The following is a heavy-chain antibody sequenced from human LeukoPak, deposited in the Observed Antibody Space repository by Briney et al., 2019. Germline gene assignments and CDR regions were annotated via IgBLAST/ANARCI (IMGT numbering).Heavy chain of an antibody. CDR2: IKKDGSEK. J-gene: IGHJ4*02. CDR3: ARESKGRSKIDY. V-gene: IGHV3-7*01. CDR1: GFNFSGHW. Sequence: PGGSLRLSCAASGFNFSGHWMTWVRQAPGKGLEWVANIKKDGSEKYNVDSVKGRFTISRDNANKSLYLQMNSLRAEDTAVYYCARESKGRSKIDYWGQGTPVTVSS. D-gene: IGHD4-17*01.